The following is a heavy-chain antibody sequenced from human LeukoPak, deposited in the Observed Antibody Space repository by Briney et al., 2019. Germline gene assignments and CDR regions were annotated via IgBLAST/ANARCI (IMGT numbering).Heavy chain of an antibody. V-gene: IGHV3-74*01. CDR3: AAFYYDPEY. Sequence: GGSLRLSCAASGFTFRTYWMHWVRQAPGKGLVWVARIKGDGTSTTYADSVKGRFTISRDNAKNMLYLQMHSLRAEDTAVYYCAAFYYDPEYWGQGTLVTVS. CDR1: GFTFRTYW. CDR2: IKGDGTST. D-gene: IGHD3-22*01. J-gene: IGHJ4*02.